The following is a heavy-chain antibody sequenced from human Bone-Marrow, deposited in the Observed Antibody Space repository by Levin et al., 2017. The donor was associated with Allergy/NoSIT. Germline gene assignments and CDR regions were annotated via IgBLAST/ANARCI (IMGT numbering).Heavy chain of an antibody. V-gene: IGHV2-5*01. J-gene: IGHJ4*02. CDR2: FYWNGDE. Sequence: ESGPTLVKPTQTLTLTCTFSGFSLTTSGVGVGWIRQPPGKALEWLATFYWNGDEHYSPSLMSRPTITKDTSKNQVVLTMTNMDRVDTATYYCSHRLPDTNGWYFDYWGQGILVTVS. CDR3: SHRLPDTNGWYFDY. CDR1: GFSLTTSGVG. D-gene: IGHD2-8*01.